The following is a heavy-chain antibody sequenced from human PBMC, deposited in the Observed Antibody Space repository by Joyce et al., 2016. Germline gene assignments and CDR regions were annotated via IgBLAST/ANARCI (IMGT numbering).Heavy chain of an antibody. CDR3: ARVNDGSGSRDYYYYNLDV. CDR2: INHGGST. Sequence: VQLQQSGAGLVQPLETLSLTCAVSAGSFSGYYWRGIRQSPGKGREWFGEINHGGSTYDNPAFNNRLTMSVDTSKKLVSLILTSVTAADTAVYYWARVNDGSGSRDYYYYNLDVWGQGTTVIVSS. D-gene: IGHD3-10*01. V-gene: IGHV4-34*02. CDR1: AGSFSGYY. J-gene: IGHJ6*02.